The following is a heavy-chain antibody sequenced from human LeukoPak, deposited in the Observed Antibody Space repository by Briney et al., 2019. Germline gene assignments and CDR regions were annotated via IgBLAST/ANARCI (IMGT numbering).Heavy chain of an antibody. D-gene: IGHD5-12*01. CDR3: ARNSGYDPWTGGFDY. CDR1: GDSVSSNSAA. CDR2: TYYRSKWYN. J-gene: IGHJ4*02. Sequence: SQTLSLTCAISGDSVSSNSAAWNWIRQSPSRGLEWLGRTYYRSKWYNDYVLYVKSRITINPDTSKNQFSLQLNSVTPEDTALYYCARNSGYDPWTGGFDYWGQGTLVTVSS. V-gene: IGHV6-1*01.